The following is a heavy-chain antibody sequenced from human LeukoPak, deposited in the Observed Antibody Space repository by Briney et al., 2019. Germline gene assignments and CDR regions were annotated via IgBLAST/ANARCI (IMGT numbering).Heavy chain of an antibody. J-gene: IGHJ6*02. CDR2: FDPEDGET. CDR1: GYTLTELS. D-gene: IGHD3-9*01. V-gene: IGHV1-24*01. Sequence: ASVTVSCKVSGYTLTELSMHWVRLAPGKGLEWMGGFDPEDGETIYAQKFRGRVTMTEDTSTDTAYMELSSLRAEDTAVYYCARDPGIPRYFDWPTGMDVWGQGTTVTVSS. CDR3: ARDPGIPRYFDWPTGMDV.